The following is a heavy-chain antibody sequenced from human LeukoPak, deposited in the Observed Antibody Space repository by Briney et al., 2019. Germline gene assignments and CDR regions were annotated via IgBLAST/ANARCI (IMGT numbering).Heavy chain of an antibody. CDR3: ARALLDYYDSSGYLDY. D-gene: IGHD3-22*01. V-gene: IGHV1-2*06. Sequence: GASVKVSCKASGYTFTGYYMHWVRQAPGQGLEWMGRINPNSGGTNYAQKFQGRVTITADKSTSTAYMELSSLRSEDTAVYYCARALLDYYDSSGYLDYWGQGTLVTVSS. CDR2: INPNSGGT. CDR1: GYTFTGYY. J-gene: IGHJ4*02.